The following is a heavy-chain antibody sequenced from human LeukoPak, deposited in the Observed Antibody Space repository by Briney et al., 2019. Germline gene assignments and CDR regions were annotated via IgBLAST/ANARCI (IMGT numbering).Heavy chain of an antibody. D-gene: IGHD6-25*01. CDR1: GGSIRNSF. V-gene: IGHV4-59*01. CDR2: ISDSGRS. Sequence: PSETLSLTCTVSGGSIRNSFWSWIRQPPGKGLEWIGCISDSGRSHYNPSLKSRVTISVDTSKNQFSLRLNSVSAADTALYFCARDTVAAAGDFDYWGQGTLVTVSS. J-gene: IGHJ4*02. CDR3: ARDTVAAAGDFDY.